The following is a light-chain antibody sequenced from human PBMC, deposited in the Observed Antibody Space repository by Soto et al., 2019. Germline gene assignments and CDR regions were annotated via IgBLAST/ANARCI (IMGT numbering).Light chain of an antibody. CDR3: HHYDDAVWT. Sequence: EIVLTQSPGALSLSPGERVTLSCRASQTLTSRYLSWYQQKLGQSPRLLIYGASIRAPGIPDRFSGSGSGTDFTLTISRLEAEDFAMYYCHHYDDAVWTFGQGTKIEIK. CDR2: GAS. V-gene: IGKV3-20*01. CDR1: QTLTSRY. J-gene: IGKJ1*01.